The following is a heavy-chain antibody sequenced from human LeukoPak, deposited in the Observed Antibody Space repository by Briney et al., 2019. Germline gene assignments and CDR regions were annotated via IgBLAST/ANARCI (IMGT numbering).Heavy chain of an antibody. CDR3: ARGVRDGYNPGPFDY. CDR1: GGSFSGYY. D-gene: IGHD5-12*01. Sequence: SETLSLTCAVYGGSFSGYYWSWIRQPPGKGLEWIGEINHSGSTNYNPSLKSRVTISVDTSKNQFSLKLSSVTAADTAEYYCARGVRDGYNPGPFDYWGQGTLVTVSS. CDR2: INHSGST. V-gene: IGHV4-34*01. J-gene: IGHJ4*02.